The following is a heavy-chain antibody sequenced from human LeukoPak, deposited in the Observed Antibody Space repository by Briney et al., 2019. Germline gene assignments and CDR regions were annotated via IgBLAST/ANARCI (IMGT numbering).Heavy chain of an antibody. CDR2: INHSGST. D-gene: IGHD3-3*01. CDR1: GGSFSGYY. CDR3: ARAVTYYDFWSGYPVWFDP. Sequence: ASETLSLTCAVYGGSFSGYYWSWIRQPPGKGLEWIGEINHSGSTNYNPSLKSRVTISVDTSKNQFSLKLSSVTAADTAVYYCARAVTYYDFWSGYPVWFDPWGQGTLVTVSS. V-gene: IGHV4-34*01. J-gene: IGHJ5*02.